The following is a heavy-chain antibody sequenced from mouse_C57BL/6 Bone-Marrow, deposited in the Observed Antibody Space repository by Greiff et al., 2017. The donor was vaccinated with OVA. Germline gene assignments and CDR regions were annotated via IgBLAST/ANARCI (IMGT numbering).Heavy chain of an antibody. CDR1: GFTFSDFY. D-gene: IGHD2-1*01. J-gene: IGHJ4*01. CDR2: ISNGGGST. V-gene: IGHV5-12*01. Sequence: EVKLVVSGGGLVQPGGSLKLSCAASGFTFSDFYMYWVRQTPEKRLEWVAYISNGGGSTYYPDTVKGRFTISRDNAKNTLYLQMSRLKSEDTAMYYCARQGGNYDAMDYWGQGTSVTVSS. CDR3: ARQGGNYDAMDY.